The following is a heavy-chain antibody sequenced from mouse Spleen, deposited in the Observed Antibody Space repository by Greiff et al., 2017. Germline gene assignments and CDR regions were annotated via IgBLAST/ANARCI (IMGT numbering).Heavy chain of an antibody. CDR3: ARLPYYYGYGAY. CDR2: ISSGGSYT. CDR1: GFTFSSYA. D-gene: IGHD1-2*01. J-gene: IGHJ3*01. V-gene: IGHV5-9-3*01. Sequence: EVQLVESGGGLVKPGGSLKLSCAASGFTFSSYAMSWVRQTPEKRLEWVATISSGGSYTYYPDSVKGRFTISRDNAKNTLYLQMSSLRSEDTAMYYCARLPYYYGYGAYWGQGTLVTVSA.